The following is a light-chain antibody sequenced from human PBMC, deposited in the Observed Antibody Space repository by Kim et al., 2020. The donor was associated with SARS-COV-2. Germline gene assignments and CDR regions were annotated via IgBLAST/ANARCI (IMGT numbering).Light chain of an antibody. V-gene: IGLV6-57*03. J-gene: IGLJ3*02. CDR2: EDN. CDR3: QSYDSSNWV. CDR1: RGSIASNY. Sequence: GKPVTSSCTRSRGSIASNYVQWYQQRPGSAPPTVIYEDNQRPSGVPDRFSGSIDSSSNSASLTISGLKTEDEADYYCQSYDSSNWVFGGGTKLTVL.